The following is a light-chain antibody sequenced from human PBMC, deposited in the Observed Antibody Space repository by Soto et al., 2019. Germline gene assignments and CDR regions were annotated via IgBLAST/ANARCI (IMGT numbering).Light chain of an antibody. CDR2: GAS. Sequence: EIVLTQSPGTLSLSPGERATLSCRASQSVSSSYLAWYQQTPGQAPRLLIYGASSRATGIPDRLSGSGSGTDFTLTISRLEPEDFAVYYCQQYGSSPPITFGQGTRLEIK. CDR1: QSVSSSY. J-gene: IGKJ5*01. V-gene: IGKV3-20*01. CDR3: QQYGSSPPIT.